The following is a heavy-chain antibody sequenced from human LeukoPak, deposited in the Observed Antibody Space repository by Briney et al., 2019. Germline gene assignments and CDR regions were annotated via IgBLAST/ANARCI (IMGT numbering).Heavy chain of an antibody. Sequence: QAGGSLRLSCAASGFTFSNYGMSWVRQAPGKGLEWVSVISGSGGTTYYADSVKGRFTISRDNSKNTLYLQMNSLRAEDTALYYCAKTGGSYYAPFDYWGQGTLVTVSS. CDR2: ISGSGGTT. V-gene: IGHV3-23*01. CDR1: GFTFSNYG. D-gene: IGHD1-26*01. J-gene: IGHJ4*02. CDR3: AKTGGSYYAPFDY.